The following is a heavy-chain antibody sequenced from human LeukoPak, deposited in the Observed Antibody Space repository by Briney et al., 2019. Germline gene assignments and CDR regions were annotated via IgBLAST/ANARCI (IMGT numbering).Heavy chain of an antibody. CDR2: INPNSGGT. CDR1: GYTFTGYY. V-gene: IGHV1-2*02. J-gene: IGHJ3*02. CDR3: ARVRSHFEGRKDAFDI. Sequence: ASVKVSCKASGYTFTGYYMRWVRQAPGQGLEWMGWINPNSGGTNYAQKFQGRVTMTRDTSISTAYMELSRLRSDDTAVYYCARVRSHFEGRKDAFDIWGQGTMVTVSS. D-gene: IGHD1-14*01.